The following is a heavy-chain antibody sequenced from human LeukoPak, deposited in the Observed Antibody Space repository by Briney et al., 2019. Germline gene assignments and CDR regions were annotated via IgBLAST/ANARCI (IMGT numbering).Heavy chain of an antibody. CDR3: ASSITMIVVAGRAFDY. CDR1: GGTFISYA. V-gene: IGHV1-69*05. CDR2: IIPIFGTA. Sequence: SVKVSCKASGGTFISYAISWVRQAPGQGLEWMGGIIPIFGTANYAQKFQGRVTITTDESTSTAYMELSSLRSEDTAVYYCASSITMIVVAGRAFDYWGQGTLVTVSS. J-gene: IGHJ4*02. D-gene: IGHD3-22*01.